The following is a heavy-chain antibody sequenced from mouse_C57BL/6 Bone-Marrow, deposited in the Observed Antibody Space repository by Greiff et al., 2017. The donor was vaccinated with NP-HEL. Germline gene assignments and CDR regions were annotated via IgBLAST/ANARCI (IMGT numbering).Heavy chain of an antibody. J-gene: IGHJ4*01. CDR3: ARDAGYSNYYYAMDY. D-gene: IGHD2-5*01. CDR1: GFTFSDFY. V-gene: IGHV7-1*01. CDR2: SRNKANDYTT. Sequence: EVKLVESGGGLVQSGRSLRLSCATSGFTFSDFYMEWVRQAPGKGLEWIAASRNKANDYTTEYSASVKGRFIVSRDTSQSILYRQMNALRAEDTAIYYCARDAGYSNYYYAMDYWGQGTSVTVSS.